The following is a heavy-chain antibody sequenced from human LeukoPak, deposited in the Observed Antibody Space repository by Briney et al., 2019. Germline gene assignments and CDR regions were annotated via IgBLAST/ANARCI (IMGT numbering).Heavy chain of an antibody. CDR3: ARDSGTTGEVKFDP. D-gene: IGHD3-10*01. Sequence: SETLSLTFTVSGGSISSYYWSWIRQPAGTALEWIGRIYTSGTITYNPSLKSRVTMSVDTSRNQFSLKLSSVTAADTAVYYCARDSGTTGEVKFDPWGQGTLVTVSS. V-gene: IGHV4-4*07. J-gene: IGHJ5*02. CDR1: GGSISSYY. CDR2: IYTSGTI.